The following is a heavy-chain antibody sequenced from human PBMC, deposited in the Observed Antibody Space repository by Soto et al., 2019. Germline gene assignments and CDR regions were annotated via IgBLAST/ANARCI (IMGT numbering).Heavy chain of an antibody. Sequence: QVQLQESGPGLVKPSETLSLTCTVSGGSISSYYWSWIRQPPGKGLEWIGYIYYSGSTNYNPSLNSGGTISVDTSKNQFSLKLSSVTASDTAVYYCARLPYYYYGMDVWGQGTTVTVSS. CDR3: ARLPYYYYGMDV. V-gene: IGHV4-59*08. CDR1: GGSISSYY. CDR2: IYYSGST. J-gene: IGHJ6*02.